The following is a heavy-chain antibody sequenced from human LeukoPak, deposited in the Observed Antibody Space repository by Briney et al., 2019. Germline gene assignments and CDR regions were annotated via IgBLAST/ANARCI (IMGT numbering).Heavy chain of an antibody. J-gene: IGHJ4*02. CDR1: GGSISSSNW. V-gene: IGHV4-4*02. CDR3: ARGWFGELFSGYFDY. D-gene: IGHD3-10*01. CDR2: IYHSGST. Sequence: SETLSLTCAVSGGSISSSNWWSWVRQPPGKGLEWIGEIYHSGSTNYNPSLKSRVTISVDKSKNQFSLQLNSVTPEDTAVYYCARGWFGELFSGYFDYWGQGTLVTVSS.